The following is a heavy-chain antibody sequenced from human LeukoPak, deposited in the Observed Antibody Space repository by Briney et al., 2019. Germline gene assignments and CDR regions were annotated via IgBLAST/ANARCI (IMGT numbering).Heavy chain of an antibody. CDR3: ARAAYDSSGYYPYYYYGMDV. D-gene: IGHD3-22*01. CDR1: GFTFSSYE. Sequence: QPGGSLRLSCAASGFTFSSYEMNWVRQAPGKGLEWVAVISYDGSNKYYADSVKGRFTISRDNSKNTLYLQMNSLRAEDTAVYYCARAAYDSSGYYPYYYYGMDVWGQGTTVTVSS. CDR2: ISYDGSNK. V-gene: IGHV3-30-3*01. J-gene: IGHJ6*02.